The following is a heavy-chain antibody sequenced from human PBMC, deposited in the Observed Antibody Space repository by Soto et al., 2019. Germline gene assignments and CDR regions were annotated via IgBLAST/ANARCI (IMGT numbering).Heavy chain of an antibody. CDR1: GVTFSGSA. V-gene: IGHV3-73*01. J-gene: IGHJ6*02. Sequence: GGSLRLSCAASGVTFSGSAMHWVRQASGKGLEWVGRIRSKANSYATAYAASVKGRFTISRDDSKNTAYLQMNSLKTEDTAVYYCTRRSPGKVYGMDVWGQGTTVTVSS. D-gene: IGHD6-13*01. CDR3: TRRSPGKVYGMDV. CDR2: IRSKANSYAT.